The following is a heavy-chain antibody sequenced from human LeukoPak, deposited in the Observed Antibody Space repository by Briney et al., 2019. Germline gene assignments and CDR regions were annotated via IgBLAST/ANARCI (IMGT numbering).Heavy chain of an antibody. D-gene: IGHD4-23*01. CDR3: AREVRENSADYFDY. CDR1: GGSFSGYY. J-gene: IGHJ4*02. Sequence: SETLSLTCAVYGGSFSGYYWSWIRQPPGKGLEWIGEINHSGSTNYNPSLKSRVTISVDTSKNQFSLKLSSVTAADTAVYYCAREVRENSADYFDYWGQGTLVTVSS. V-gene: IGHV4-34*01. CDR2: INHSGST.